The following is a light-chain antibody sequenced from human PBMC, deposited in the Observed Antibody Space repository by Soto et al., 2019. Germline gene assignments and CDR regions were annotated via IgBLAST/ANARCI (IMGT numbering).Light chain of an antibody. V-gene: IGKV1D-16*01. CDR2: GAS. CDR3: QQYNIYPLT. CDR1: HDINSY. J-gene: IGKJ4*01. Sequence: DVQMTQSPSSLSASVGYRVTITFRASHDINSYLAWYQQKPGNAPKCLIYGASSLQTGVPSRFSGSESGTDFTVNISNLQPEDSATYYCQQYNIYPLTFGGGTTVEIK.